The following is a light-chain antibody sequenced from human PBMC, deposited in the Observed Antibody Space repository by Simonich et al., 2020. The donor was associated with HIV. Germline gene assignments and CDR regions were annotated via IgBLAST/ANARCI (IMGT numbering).Light chain of an antibody. V-gene: IGKV4-1*01. CDR3: QQYYITPHT. Sequence: DFVMTQSPDSLAVSLGERATINCKSSQSVLYSSNNKNYLAWYQQKPGQPPKLLIYWASTRESGVPDRFSGSGSGTDFTLTISSLQAEDVAVYSCQQYYITPHTFGQGTKVEIK. CDR1: QSVLYSSNNKNY. J-gene: IGKJ1*01. CDR2: WAS.